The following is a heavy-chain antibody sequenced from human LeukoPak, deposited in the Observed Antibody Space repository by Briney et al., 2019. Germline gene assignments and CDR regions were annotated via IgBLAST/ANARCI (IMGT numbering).Heavy chain of an antibody. CDR2: FDPEDGET. CDR3: ATDLPGYGAALPMGWFDP. J-gene: IGHJ5*02. V-gene: IGHV1-24*01. Sequence: GASVKVSCKVSGYTLTELSMHWVRQAPGKGLQWMGGFDPEDGETIYAQKFQGRFTMTEDTSTDTAYMELSSLRSEDTAVYYCATDLPGYGAALPMGWFDPWGQGTLVTVSS. CDR1: GYTLTELS. D-gene: IGHD6-13*01.